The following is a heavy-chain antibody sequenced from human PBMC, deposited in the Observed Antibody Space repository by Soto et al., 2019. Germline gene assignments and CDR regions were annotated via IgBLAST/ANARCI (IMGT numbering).Heavy chain of an antibody. J-gene: IGHJ6*02. CDR1: GFTVSSNY. CDR2: IYGGGST. Sequence: LRLSCAASGFTVSSNYMSWVRQAPGKGLEWVSVIYGGGSTYYADSVKGRFTISRDNSKNTLYLQMNSLRAEDTAVYYCARDSRSFTIFGVVRAYGMDVWGQGTTVTVSS. CDR3: ARDSRSFTIFGVVRAYGMDV. V-gene: IGHV3-53*01. D-gene: IGHD3-3*01.